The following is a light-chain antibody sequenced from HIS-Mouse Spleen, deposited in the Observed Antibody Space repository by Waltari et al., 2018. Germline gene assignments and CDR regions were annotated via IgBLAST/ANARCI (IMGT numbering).Light chain of an antibody. CDR1: QGISSA. CDR3: QQFNSYPYST. V-gene: IGKV1-13*02. J-gene: IGKJ4*01. Sequence: AIQLTQSPSSLSASVGDRVTITCRASQGISSALAWYQQKPGKAPKLLIYDASRLESGVPSRFSGSGSGTDFTLTISRLQPEDFATYYCQQFNSYPYSTFGGGTKVEIK. CDR2: DAS.